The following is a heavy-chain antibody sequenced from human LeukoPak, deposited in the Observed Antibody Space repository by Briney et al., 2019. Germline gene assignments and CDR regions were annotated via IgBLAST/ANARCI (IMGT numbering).Heavy chain of an antibody. CDR3: ARTYYYDSSGYYFPGAFDI. V-gene: IGHV4-28*01. D-gene: IGHD3-22*01. Sequence: PSETLSLTCAVSGYSISSSNWWGWTRQPPGKGLEWIGYIYYSGSTYYNPSLKSRVTMSVDTSKNQFSLKLSSVTAVDTAVYYCARTYYYDSSGYYFPGAFDIWGQGTMVTVSS. CDR2: IYYSGST. CDR1: GYSISSSNW. J-gene: IGHJ3*02.